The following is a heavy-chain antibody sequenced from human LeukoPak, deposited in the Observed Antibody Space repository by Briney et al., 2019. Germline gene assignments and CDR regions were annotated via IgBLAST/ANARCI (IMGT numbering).Heavy chain of an antibody. CDR1: GFTFSSYA. CDR3: ARKGSGITMIVPPDY. J-gene: IGHJ4*02. CDR2: ISYDGSNK. Sequence: GGSLRLSCAASGFTFSSYAMHWVRQAPGKGLEWVAVISYDGSNKYYADSVKGRFTISRDNSKNTLYLQMNSLRAEDTAVYYCARKGSGITMIVPPDYWGQGTLVTVSS. V-gene: IGHV3-30-3*01. D-gene: IGHD3-22*01.